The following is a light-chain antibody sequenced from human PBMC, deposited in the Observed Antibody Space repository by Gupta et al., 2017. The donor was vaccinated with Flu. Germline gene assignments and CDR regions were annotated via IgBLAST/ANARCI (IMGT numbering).Light chain of an antibody. Sequence: SPSSLSASVGDRVTITCRASQSISTYLHWYQQKPGKAPKLLIYAASSLQSGVPSRFSGSGSGTDFTLTISSLQPEDFAAYYCQQTYRTPRTFGQGTKVEIQ. J-gene: IGKJ1*01. V-gene: IGKV1-39*01. CDR2: AAS. CDR1: QSISTY. CDR3: QQTYRTPRT.